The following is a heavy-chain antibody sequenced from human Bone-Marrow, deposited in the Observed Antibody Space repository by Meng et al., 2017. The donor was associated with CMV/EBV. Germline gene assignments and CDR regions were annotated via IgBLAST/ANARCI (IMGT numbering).Heavy chain of an antibody. Sequence: GEGLKISCAASGFTLSSLWMSWVRQAPGKGLEWVANIKQDGSEKYYVDSVKGRFTISRDNAKNSLYLQMNSLRAEDTAVYYCAREYSPVGNYGSGSYYNDYWGQGTLVTVSS. CDR1: GFTLSSLW. CDR2: IKQDGSEK. D-gene: IGHD3-10*01. CDR3: AREYSPVGNYGSGSYYNDY. V-gene: IGHV3-7*01. J-gene: IGHJ4*02.